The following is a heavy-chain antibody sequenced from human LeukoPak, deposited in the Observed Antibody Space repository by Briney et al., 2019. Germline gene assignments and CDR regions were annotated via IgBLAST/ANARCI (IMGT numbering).Heavy chain of an antibody. CDR2: INPHSGGT. Sequence: AASVKVSCKASGYTFTSYYMHWVRQAPGQGLEWMGWINPHSGGTNYAHKFQGRVTMTRDTSISTAYMELSSLRSDDTAVYYCAREGGSSYGYAYHWGQGTLVTASS. CDR3: AREGGSSYGYAYH. V-gene: IGHV1-2*07. CDR1: GYTFTSYY. J-gene: IGHJ5*02. D-gene: IGHD5-18*01.